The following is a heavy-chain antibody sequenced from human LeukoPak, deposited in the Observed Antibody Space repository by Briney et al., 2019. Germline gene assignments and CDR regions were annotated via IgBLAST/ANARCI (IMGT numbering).Heavy chain of an antibody. CDR2: ISHDGSNK. Sequence: GGSLRLSCAASGFTFSNYAFHWVRQAPGKGLEWVAVISHDGSNKYYADSVKGRFTISRDNSKNTLYLQMNSLRAEDTAVYYCARPRQSITMIGYYFDYWGQGTLVTVSS. CDR3: ARPRQSITMIGYYFDY. V-gene: IGHV3-30-3*01. CDR1: GFTFSNYA. J-gene: IGHJ4*02. D-gene: IGHD3-22*01.